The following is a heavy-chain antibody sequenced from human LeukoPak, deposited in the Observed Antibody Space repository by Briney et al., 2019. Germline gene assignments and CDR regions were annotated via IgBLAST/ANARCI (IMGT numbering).Heavy chain of an antibody. CDR2: IYTSGST. V-gene: IGHV4-4*07. D-gene: IGHD5-18*01. Sequence: PSETPSLTCTVSGGSLSSYYWSWIRQPAGKGLEWIGRIYTSGSTNYNPSLKSRVTMSVDTSKNQFSLKLSSVTAADTAVYYCARVGYSYGYDYWGQGTLVTVSS. J-gene: IGHJ4*02. CDR1: GGSLSSYY. CDR3: ARVGYSYGYDY.